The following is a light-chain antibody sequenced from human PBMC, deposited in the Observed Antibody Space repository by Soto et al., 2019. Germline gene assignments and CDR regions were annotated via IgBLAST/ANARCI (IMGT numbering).Light chain of an antibody. J-gene: IGKJ1*01. Sequence: EIVMTQSPATLSVSPGERATLSCRASQSISSNLAWYQQKPGQTPRLLIYGPSTRATGIPARFSGSGSGTEFTLTISSLQYEDFAVDYCQHSGNWPRTLGQGTKVEIK. CDR1: QSISSN. CDR2: GPS. V-gene: IGKV3-15*01. CDR3: QHSGNWPRT.